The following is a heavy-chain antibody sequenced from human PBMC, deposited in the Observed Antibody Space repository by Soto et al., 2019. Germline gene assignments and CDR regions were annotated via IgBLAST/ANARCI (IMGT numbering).Heavy chain of an antibody. CDR2: IIPIFGTA. D-gene: IGHD3-22*01. CDR3: AKAYSSGYYGYFDY. CDR1: GGTFSSYA. J-gene: IGHJ4*02. V-gene: IGHV1-69*13. Sequence: VASVKVSCKASGGTFSSYAISWVRQAPGQGLEWMGGIIPIFGTANYAQKFQGRVTITADESTSTAYMELSSLRSEDTAVYYCAKAYSSGYYGYFDYWGQGTLVTVSS.